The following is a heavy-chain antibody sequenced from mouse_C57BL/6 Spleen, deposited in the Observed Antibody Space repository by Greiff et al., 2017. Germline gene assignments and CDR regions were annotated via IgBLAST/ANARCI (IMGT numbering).Heavy chain of an antibody. Sequence: VQLQQSGAELVRPGTSVKMSCKASGYTFTNYWIGWAKQRPGHGLEWIGDIYPGGGYTNYSEKFKGKATLTAGKSSSTAYMQFSSLTSEDSAIYYGARRGYDYDGYAMDYWGQGTSVTVSS. J-gene: IGHJ4*01. CDR1: GYTFTNYW. V-gene: IGHV1-63*01. D-gene: IGHD2-4*01. CDR3: ARRGYDYDGYAMDY. CDR2: IYPGGGYT.